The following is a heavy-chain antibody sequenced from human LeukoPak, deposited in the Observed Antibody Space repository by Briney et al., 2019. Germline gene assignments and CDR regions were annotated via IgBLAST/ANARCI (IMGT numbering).Heavy chain of an antibody. J-gene: IGHJ4*02. CDR2: ITPSGGT. Sequence: ASVKVSCKASGYTFTSYAIHWVRQAPAQGLEWMGWITPSGGTNYPQKFQGRVAITWDTSITTAYMDLRRLTSDDTAVYYCARDRYGDGFAHLDYWGQGALVTVSS. D-gene: IGHD5-24*01. V-gene: IGHV1-2*02. CDR3: ARDRYGDGFAHLDY. CDR1: GYTFTSYA.